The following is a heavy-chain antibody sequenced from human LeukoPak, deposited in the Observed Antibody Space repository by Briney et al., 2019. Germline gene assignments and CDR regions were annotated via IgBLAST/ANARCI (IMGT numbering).Heavy chain of an antibody. CDR1: GGSFSGYY. Sequence: PSETLSLTCAVYGGSFSGYYWSWIRQPPGKGLEWIGEINHSGSTNYNPSLKSRVTISVDTSKNQFSLKLGSVTAADTAVYYCARTFAGYDLRVFDYWGQGTLVTVSS. D-gene: IGHD5-12*01. CDR2: INHSGST. J-gene: IGHJ4*02. V-gene: IGHV4-34*01. CDR3: ARTFAGYDLRVFDY.